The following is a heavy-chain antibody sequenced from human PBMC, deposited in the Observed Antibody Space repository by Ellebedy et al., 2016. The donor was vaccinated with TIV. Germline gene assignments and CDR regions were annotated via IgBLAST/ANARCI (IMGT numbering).Heavy chain of an antibody. CDR2: IDWDDNK. CDR1: GFSLSTSGMY. Sequence: SGPTLVKPTQTLTLTCTFSGFSLSTSGMYVSWIRQPPGKALEWLARIDWDDNKYYTTSLKTRLTISKDTSKNQVVLTMTNMDPVDTATYYCARIWRDYDGTGFDAFDIWGQGTMVTVSS. J-gene: IGHJ3*02. CDR3: ARIWRDYDGTGFDAFDI. D-gene: IGHD3-22*01. V-gene: IGHV2-70*11.